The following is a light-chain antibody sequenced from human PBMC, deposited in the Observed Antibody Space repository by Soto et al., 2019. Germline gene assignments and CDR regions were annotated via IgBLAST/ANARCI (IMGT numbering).Light chain of an antibody. J-gene: IGKJ1*01. CDR3: QQYGSSPWT. CDR2: GAS. Sequence: EIVLTQSPGTLSLSPGERATLSCRASQSVSSSYLAWYQQKPGQAPRPLIYGASSSAIGIPDRFSGSGSGTDFTLTISRPEPEDFAVYYCQQYGSSPWTFGQGTKVDIK. CDR1: QSVSSSY. V-gene: IGKV3-20*01.